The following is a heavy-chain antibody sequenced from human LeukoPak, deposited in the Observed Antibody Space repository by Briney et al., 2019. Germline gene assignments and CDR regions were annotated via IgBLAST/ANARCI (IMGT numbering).Heavy chain of an antibody. J-gene: IGHJ6*02. D-gene: IGHD1-7*01. V-gene: IGHV3-7*01. CDR1: GFTFNNYL. CDR2: IRQHGIEK. CDR3: ARVNFNYDYGMDV. Sequence: GGSLRLSCAASGFTFNNYLRSWVRQAPGKGLEWVANIRQHGIEKYYASSLVGRISISRDNAKNSLYLQMNSLRAEDTAVYYCARVNFNYDYGMDVWGQGTTVTVSS.